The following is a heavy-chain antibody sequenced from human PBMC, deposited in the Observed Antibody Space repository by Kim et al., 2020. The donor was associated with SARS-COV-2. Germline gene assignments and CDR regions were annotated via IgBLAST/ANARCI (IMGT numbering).Heavy chain of an antibody. Sequence: YAGSVKGRFTISRDNSKNTLYLPMNSRRDEDTDLYYCVTADQIVAPNRNYWGQGTLVTVSS. D-gene: IGHD2-2*01. J-gene: IGHJ4*02. CDR3: VTADQIVAPNRNY. V-gene: IGHV3-23*01.